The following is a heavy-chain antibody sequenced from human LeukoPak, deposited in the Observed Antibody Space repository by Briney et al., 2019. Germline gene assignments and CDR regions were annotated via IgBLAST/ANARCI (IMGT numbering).Heavy chain of an antibody. CDR2: VNWNGGSI. J-gene: IGHJ4*02. D-gene: IGHD6-19*01. CDR1: GFTFDDYG. Sequence: GGSLRLSCIASGFTFDDYGMSWVLQVPGEGLECFSGVNWNGGSIGYAESVKGRFTVFRHNATNSLYLQMNSPSAEDTALYYCVRAANTHRYPTGFWGQGTLVTVSS. V-gene: IGHV3-20*04. CDR3: VRAANTHRYPTGF.